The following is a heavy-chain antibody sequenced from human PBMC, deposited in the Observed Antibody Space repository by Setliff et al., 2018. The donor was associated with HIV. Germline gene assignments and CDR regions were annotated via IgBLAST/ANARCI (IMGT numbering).Heavy chain of an antibody. CDR1: GLTFSSYA. J-gene: IGHJ4*02. CDR3: AKNDDILTGFAN. CDR2: IKGSGDTT. Sequence: GGSLRLSCAASGLTFSSYAMSWVRQAPGKGLEWVSGIKGSGDTTYYADSVKGRFTISRDNSKNTLYLQMNSLRAEDTAVYFCAKNDDILTGFANWGQGTLVTVSS. D-gene: IGHD3-9*01. V-gene: IGHV3-23*01.